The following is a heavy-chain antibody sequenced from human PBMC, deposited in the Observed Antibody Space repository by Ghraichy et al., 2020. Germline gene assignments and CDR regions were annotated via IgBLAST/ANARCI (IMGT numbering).Heavy chain of an antibody. Sequence: GALRLSCEASGFTLNGFDVDWVRQAPGKGLEWISSISPSGSNIYYADSVKGRFTISRDNADNSLSLHMTSLRAEDTAVYYCARESYGKRRFGKGHFDLWGQGTLVTVSS. CDR3: ARESYGKRRFGKGHFDL. CDR2: ISPSGSNI. D-gene: IGHD3-16*01. CDR1: GFTLNGFD. V-gene: IGHV3-48*03. J-gene: IGHJ4*02.